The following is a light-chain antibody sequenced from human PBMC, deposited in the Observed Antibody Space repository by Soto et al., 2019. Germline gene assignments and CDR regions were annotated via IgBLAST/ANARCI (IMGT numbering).Light chain of an antibody. CDR2: EGS. Sequence: QSALTQPASVSGSPGQSITISCTGTSSDVVTYNLVSWYQQHPGKAPKLMIYEGSKRPSGVANRFSGSKSGNTASLTIAGLQAEDEDDYYCCSYTGISTFVVFGGGTKLTVL. J-gene: IGLJ2*01. CDR1: SSDVVTYNL. CDR3: CSYTGISTFVV. V-gene: IGLV2-23*03.